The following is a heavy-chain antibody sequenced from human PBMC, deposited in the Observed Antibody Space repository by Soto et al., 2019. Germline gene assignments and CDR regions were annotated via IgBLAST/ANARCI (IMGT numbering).Heavy chain of an antibody. CDR2: ISGSGGST. D-gene: IGHD1-1*01. Sequence: EVQLLESGGGLVQPGGSLRLSCAASGFTFSSYAMSWVRQAPGKGLEWVSAISGSGGSTYYADSVKGRFTMSIDNSKNTLYLQMNSLRAEDTAVYYCAKAYEWVTTYWYFDLWGRGTLVTVSS. CDR1: GFTFSSYA. V-gene: IGHV3-23*01. J-gene: IGHJ2*01. CDR3: AKAYEWVTTYWYFDL.